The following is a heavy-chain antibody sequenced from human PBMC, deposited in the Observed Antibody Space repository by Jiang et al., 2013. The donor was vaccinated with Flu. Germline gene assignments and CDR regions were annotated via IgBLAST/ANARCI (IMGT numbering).Heavy chain of an antibody. CDR2: IYPGDSDT. CDR1: GYSFTSYW. J-gene: IGHJ4*02. D-gene: IGHD3-10*01. CDR3: ARGGMVRGVITIFDY. Sequence: ISCKGSGYSFTSYWIGWVRQMPGKGLEWMGIIYPGDSDTRYSPSFQGQVTISADKSISTAYLQWSSLKASDTAMYYCARGGMVRGVITIFDYWGQGTLVTVSS. V-gene: IGHV5-51*01.